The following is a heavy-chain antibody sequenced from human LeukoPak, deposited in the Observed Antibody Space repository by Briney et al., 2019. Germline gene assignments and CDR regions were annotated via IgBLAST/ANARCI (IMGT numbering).Heavy chain of an antibody. Sequence: GGSLRLSCAASGFTFTVYAMNWVRQAPGKGLEWVGRIKSKTDGGTTDYAAPVKGRFTISRDDSKNTLYLQMNSLKTEDTAVYYCTTDPPDIVVVPAASDAFDIWGQGTMVTVSS. J-gene: IGHJ3*02. D-gene: IGHD2-2*01. CDR1: GFTFTVYA. CDR3: TTDPPDIVVVPAASDAFDI. V-gene: IGHV3-15*01. CDR2: IKSKTDGGTT.